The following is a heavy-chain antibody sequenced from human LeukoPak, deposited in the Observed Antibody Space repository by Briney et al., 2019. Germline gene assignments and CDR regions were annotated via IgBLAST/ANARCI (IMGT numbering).Heavy chain of an antibody. CDR2: ISGSGGST. D-gene: IGHD1-26*01. V-gene: IGHV3-23*01. J-gene: IGHJ3*02. CDR1: GFTFSSYA. CDR3: AKDRVALVGPIGNAFDI. Sequence: GGSLRLSCAASGFTFSSYAMSWVRQAPGKGLEWVSAISGSGGSTYYADSEKGRFTISRDNSKNTLYLQMNSLRAEDTAVYYCAKDRVALVGPIGNAFDIWGQGTMVTVSS.